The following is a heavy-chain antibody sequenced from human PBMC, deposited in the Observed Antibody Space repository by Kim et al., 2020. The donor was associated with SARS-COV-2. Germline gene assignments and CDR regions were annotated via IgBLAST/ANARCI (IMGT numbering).Heavy chain of an antibody. D-gene: IGHD1-1*01. Sequence: SETLSLTCSVSGASISRYYWSWIRQTAGKGLEWIGRIYTSGTTDYNPYLRSRVTLSVDTSKNKFSLKLTSVTAADTAVYYCARGGSYILDYWGQGTLVTV. V-gene: IGHV4-4*07. CDR2: IYTSGTT. CDR3: ARGGSYILDY. J-gene: IGHJ4*02. CDR1: GASISRYY.